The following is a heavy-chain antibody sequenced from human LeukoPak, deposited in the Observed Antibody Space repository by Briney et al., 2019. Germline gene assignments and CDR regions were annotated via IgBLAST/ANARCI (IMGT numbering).Heavy chain of an antibody. D-gene: IGHD6-19*01. V-gene: IGHV1-18*01. Sequence: ASVKVSCKASGYDFTSVGITWVRRAPGQGLEWMGWISPYNGNTRYTQKFQGRVAMTTDTSTTTAYMELRGLRFNDTAVYYCARAGSGSGWYFDYWGQGTLVTVSS. CDR3: ARAGSGSGWYFDY. CDR2: ISPYNGNT. CDR1: GYDFTSVG. J-gene: IGHJ4*02.